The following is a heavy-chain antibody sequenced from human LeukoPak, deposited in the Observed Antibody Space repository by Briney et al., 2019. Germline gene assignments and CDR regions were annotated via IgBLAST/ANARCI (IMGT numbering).Heavy chain of an antibody. CDR1: GYTFTNYD. CDR3: ARDYGGSSGWFDP. D-gene: IGHD4-23*01. Sequence: GASVTVSCKASGYTFTNYDINWVRQATGQGLEWMGWMSPNSDNTGYAQKFQGRVTFTRDTSISTAYMELRSLTSEDTAVYYCARDYGGSSGWFDPWGQGTLVTVSS. J-gene: IGHJ5*02. CDR2: MSPNSDNT. V-gene: IGHV1-8*01.